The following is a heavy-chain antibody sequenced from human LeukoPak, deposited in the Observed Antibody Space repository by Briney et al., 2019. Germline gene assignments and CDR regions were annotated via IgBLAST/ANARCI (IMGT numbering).Heavy chain of an antibody. CDR2: IYYTGST. CDR3: ARGNMWDYRRYYYYMDV. J-gene: IGHJ6*03. Sequence: SETLSLTCTISGGSVSDYYWSWIRQSPGKGLEWIGYIYYTGSTTYNPSLKSRVTISVDTSKNQFSLKLNSVTAADTAIYYCARGNMWDYRRYYYYMDVWGKGTTVTVSS. V-gene: IGHV4-59*02. D-gene: IGHD4-11*01. CDR1: GGSVSDYY.